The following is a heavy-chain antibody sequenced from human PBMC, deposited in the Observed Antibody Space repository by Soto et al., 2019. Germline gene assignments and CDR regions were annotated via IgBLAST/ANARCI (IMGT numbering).Heavy chain of an antibody. CDR2: IKQDGSEK. CDR1: GFTFSSYW. Sequence: PGGSLRLSCAASGFTFSSYWMSWVRQAPGKGLEWVANIKQDGSEKYYVDSVKGRFTISRDNAKNSLYLQMNSLRAEDTAVYYCARSGDFWSGSHLIDYWGQGTLVTVSS. D-gene: IGHD3-3*01. J-gene: IGHJ4*02. V-gene: IGHV3-7*05. CDR3: ARSGDFWSGSHLIDY.